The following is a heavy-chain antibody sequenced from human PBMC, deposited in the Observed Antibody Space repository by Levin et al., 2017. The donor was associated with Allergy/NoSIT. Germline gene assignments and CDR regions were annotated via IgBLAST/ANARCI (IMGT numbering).Heavy chain of an antibody. CDR2: ISYDGSNK. D-gene: IGHD6-13*01. Sequence: GGSLRLSCAASGFTFSSYAMHWVRQAPGKGLEWVAVISYDGSNKYYADSVKGRFTISRDNSKNTLYLQMNSLRAEDTAVYYCARALSGAAAGPPYGMDGWGQGTTVTVSS. CDR1: GFTFSSYA. V-gene: IGHV3-30*04. J-gene: IGHJ6*02. CDR3: ARALSGAAAGPPYGMDG.